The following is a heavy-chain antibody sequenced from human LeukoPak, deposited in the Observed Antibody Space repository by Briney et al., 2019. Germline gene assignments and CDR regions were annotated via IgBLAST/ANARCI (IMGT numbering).Heavy chain of an antibody. CDR2: TSLIGGSK. D-gene: IGHD5/OR15-5a*01. CDR1: GFTFSSYA. Sequence: GGSLRLSCVASGFTFSSYAMTWVRQAPGKGLEWVSTTSLIGGSKWYADSVKGRFTVSRDNSKNTLYLQMTSLRAEDTAVYYCAKALSLYVDLASTADYWGQGTLVTVSS. J-gene: IGHJ4*02. CDR3: AKALSLYVDLASTADY. V-gene: IGHV3-23*01.